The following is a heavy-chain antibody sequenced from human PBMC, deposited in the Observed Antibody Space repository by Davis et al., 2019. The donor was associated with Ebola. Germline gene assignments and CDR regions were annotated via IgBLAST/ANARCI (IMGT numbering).Heavy chain of an antibody. J-gene: IGHJ6*02. Sequence: AASVKVSCKASGYTFNIYYMYWVRQAPGQGLEWMGIINPSGGTTSYAQKFQARITMTTDTSTSTAYMELRSLRSDDTAVYYCARLGYCSSTTCHVSYYYYYGMDVWGQGTTVTVSS. D-gene: IGHD2-2*01. CDR3: ARLGYCSSTTCHVSYYYYYGMDV. V-gene: IGHV1-46*02. CDR2: INPSGGTT. CDR1: GYTFNIYY.